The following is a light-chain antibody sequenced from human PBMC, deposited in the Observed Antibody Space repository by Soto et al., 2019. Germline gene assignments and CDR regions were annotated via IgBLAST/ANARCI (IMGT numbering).Light chain of an antibody. V-gene: IGKV1-12*01. CDR3: QQASACPRT. J-gene: IGKJ1*01. Sequence: DIQMTQSPYSLSASVGDRVTITCRASQGIGIWLAWYQHKPGKAPNLLFYAASTLQRGVPSRFIDSGSGTDFSVTISGRHPEDFATYFFQQASACPRTFGQGTKVEMK. CDR1: QGIGIW. CDR2: AAS.